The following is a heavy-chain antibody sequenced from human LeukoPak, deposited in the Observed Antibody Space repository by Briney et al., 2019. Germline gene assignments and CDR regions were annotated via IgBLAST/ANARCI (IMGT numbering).Heavy chain of an antibody. D-gene: IGHD5-12*01. CDR2: ISYDGSNK. J-gene: IGHJ6*03. CDR1: GFTFSSYA. V-gene: IGHV3-30-3*01. Sequence: PGGSLRLSCAASGFTFSSYAMHWVRQAPGKGLEWVAVISYDGSNKYYADSVKGRFTISRDNSKNTLYLQMNSLRAEDTAVYHCAKARRYSGYDAPTPYYCMDVWGKGTTVTVSS. CDR3: AKARRYSGYDAPTPYYCMDV.